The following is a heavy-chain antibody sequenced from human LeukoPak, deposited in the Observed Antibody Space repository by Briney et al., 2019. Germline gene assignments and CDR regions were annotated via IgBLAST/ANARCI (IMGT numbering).Heavy chain of an antibody. Sequence: SGPALVQPTQTLTLTCTFSGFSLSTSGMCVSWIRQPPEKALEWLALIDWDDDKYYSTSLKTRLTISKDTSKNQVVLTMTNMDPVDTATYYCARSGGYSSGWCAEYFQHWGQGTLVTVSS. V-gene: IGHV2-70*01. CDR3: ARSGGYSSGWCAEYFQH. CDR2: IDWDDDK. D-gene: IGHD6-19*01. J-gene: IGHJ1*01. CDR1: GFSLSTSGMC.